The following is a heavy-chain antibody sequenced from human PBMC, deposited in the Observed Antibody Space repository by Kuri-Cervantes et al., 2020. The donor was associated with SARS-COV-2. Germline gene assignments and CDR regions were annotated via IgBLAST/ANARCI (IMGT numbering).Heavy chain of an antibody. Sequence: GGSLRLSCAASGFTFSSYAMSWVRQAPGKGLEWVSAISGSGGSTYYADSVKGRFTISRDNSKNMLYLQMNSLRAEDTAVYYCAKGSYSSPLDYYYGMDVWGQGTTVTVSS. D-gene: IGHD6-13*01. V-gene: IGHV3-23*01. CDR1: GFTFSSYA. CDR2: ISGSGGST. J-gene: IGHJ6*02. CDR3: AKGSYSSPLDYYYGMDV.